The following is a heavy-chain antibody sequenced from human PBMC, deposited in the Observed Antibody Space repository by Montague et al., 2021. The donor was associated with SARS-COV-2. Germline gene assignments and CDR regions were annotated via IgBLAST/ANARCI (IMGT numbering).Heavy chain of an antibody. CDR3: ARDHPITIFGVVTNYYYYMDA. CDR2: IYYSGST. J-gene: IGHJ6*03. CDR1: GGSISSYY. V-gene: IGHV4-4*08. D-gene: IGHD3-3*01. Sequence: SETLSLTCTVSGGSISSYYWSWIRQPPGKGLKWIGYIYYSGSTNYNPSLKSRVTISVDTSKNQFSLKLSSVTAADTAVYYCARDHPITIFGVVTNYYYYMDAWGKGATVTVSS.